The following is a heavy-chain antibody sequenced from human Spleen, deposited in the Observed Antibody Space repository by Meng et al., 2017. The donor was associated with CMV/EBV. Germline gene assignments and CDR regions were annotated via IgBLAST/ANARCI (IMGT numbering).Heavy chain of an antibody. V-gene: IGHV4-39*01. CDR1: GGAISGSNYC. D-gene: IGHD5-18*01. CDR3: AGQRGYSYLRRDY. CDR2: IYHSGTT. Sequence: SGGAISGSNYCWGWIRPPPGEGLDWIGSIYHSGTTYYSPSVKGRVTISVDTSRNQFSLKLSSVTAADTAVYYCAGQRGYSYLRRDYGGQGTLVTVSS. J-gene: IGHJ4*02.